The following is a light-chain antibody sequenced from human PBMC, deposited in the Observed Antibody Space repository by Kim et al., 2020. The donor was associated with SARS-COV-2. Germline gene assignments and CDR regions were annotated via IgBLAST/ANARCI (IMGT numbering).Light chain of an antibody. CDR1: TSGSKG. CDR2: YDS. J-gene: IGLJ2*01. V-gene: IGLV3-21*04. CDR3: QVWDSSSDHVV. Sequence: ASGKTARMTWGANTSGSKGVNCYQQKPGQAPVLVIYYDSDRPSGIPERFSGSNSGNTATLTITRVEAGDEADYYCQVWDSSSDHVVFGGGTKLTVL.